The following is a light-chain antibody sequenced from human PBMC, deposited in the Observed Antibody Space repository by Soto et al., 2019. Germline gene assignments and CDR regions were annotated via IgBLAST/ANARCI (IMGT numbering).Light chain of an antibody. CDR1: QSINFY. J-gene: IGKJ5*01. CDR2: AAF. Sequence: HMNQSPSSLSASVVDILTITCRVSQSINFYLYWYQQKPGKAPKFLIYAAFNLESGVPSRFSGSGSGTDFTLAISSLQPEDFATDYFQQSYSTPRITFGQGTRLEIK. CDR3: QQSYSTPRIT. V-gene: IGKV1-39*01.